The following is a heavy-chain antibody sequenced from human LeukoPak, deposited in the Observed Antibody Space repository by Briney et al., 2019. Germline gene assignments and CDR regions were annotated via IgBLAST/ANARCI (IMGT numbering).Heavy chain of an antibody. J-gene: IGHJ4*02. D-gene: IGHD1-26*01. V-gene: IGHV3-48*01. CDR2: ISSSSSTI. CDR1: GFTFSSYS. CDR3: ARDGGGATGGYFDY. Sequence: GGSLRLSCAASGFTFSSYSMSWVRQAPGKGLEWVSYISSSSSTIYYADSVKGRFTISRDNSKNTLYLQMNSLRAEDTAVYYCARDGGGATGGYFDYWGQGTLVTVSS.